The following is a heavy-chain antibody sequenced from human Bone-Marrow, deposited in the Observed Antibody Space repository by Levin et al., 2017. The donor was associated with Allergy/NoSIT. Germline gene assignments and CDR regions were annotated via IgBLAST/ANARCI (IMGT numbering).Heavy chain of an antibody. J-gene: IGHJ3*02. V-gene: IGHV4-39*07. CDR3: ARDLGDFVYVFDI. CDR2: FYYSGST. Sequence: PSETLSLTCTVSGGSIGSNTYYWSWIRQPPGKGLEWIGSFYYSGSTYYNPSLKSRVTISPDTSENHFSLRLTSVTAADTAVYYCARDLGDFVYVFDIWGPGTLVTVSS. D-gene: IGHD4-17*01. CDR1: GGSIGSNTYY.